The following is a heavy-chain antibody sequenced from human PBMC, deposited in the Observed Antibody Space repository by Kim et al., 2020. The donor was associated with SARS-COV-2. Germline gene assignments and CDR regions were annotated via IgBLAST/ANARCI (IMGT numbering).Heavy chain of an antibody. CDR2: IWADGSKT. V-gene: IGHV3-33*01. J-gene: IGHJ6*01. CDR3: ARDAWGVGSTHHYYYGM. CDR1: DFSVRDYA. Sequence: GGSLRLSCEASDFSVRDYAMHWVRQAPGRGLEWVALIWADGSKTYYTDSVRGRFTISRDNSKKTLSLQMSSLRADDTAVYFCARDAWGVGSTHHYYYGM. D-gene: IGHD1-7*01.